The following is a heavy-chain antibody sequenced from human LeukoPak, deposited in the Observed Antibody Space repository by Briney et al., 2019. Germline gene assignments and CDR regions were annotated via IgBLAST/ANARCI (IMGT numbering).Heavy chain of an antibody. CDR3: ARDSSLSYYYYYMDV. Sequence: GGSLRLSCAASGFTFSSYAMHWVRQAPGKGLEYVSAISSNGGSTYYANSVKGRFTISRDNSKNTLYLQMGSLRAEDMAVYYCARDSSLSYYYYYMDVWGKGTTVTVSS. V-gene: IGHV3-64*01. CDR2: ISSNGGST. D-gene: IGHD6-6*01. CDR1: GFTFSSYA. J-gene: IGHJ6*03.